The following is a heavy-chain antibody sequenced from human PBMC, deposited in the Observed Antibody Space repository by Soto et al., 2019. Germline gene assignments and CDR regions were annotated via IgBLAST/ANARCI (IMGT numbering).Heavy chain of an antibody. CDR3: GGGRLLWFGKDGQVVDV. V-gene: IGHV4-4*02. J-gene: IGHJ6*02. D-gene: IGHD3-10*01. Sequence: QVQLQESGPGLVKPSGTLSLTCAVSGGSISSSNWWSWVSQPPGKGLEWIGEIYHSGSTHYNPSLKRRVAISVDTAKNQFSRTLSSVPAADTAVYFCGGGRLLWFGKDGQVVDVWGQGNTVTVSS. CDR2: IYHSGST. CDR1: GGSISSSNW.